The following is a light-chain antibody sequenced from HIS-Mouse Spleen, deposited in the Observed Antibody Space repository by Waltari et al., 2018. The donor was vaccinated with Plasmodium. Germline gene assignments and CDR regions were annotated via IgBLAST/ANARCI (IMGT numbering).Light chain of an antibody. J-gene: IGKJ1*01. Sequence: DIQMTQSPSSLSASVGDRVTITCRASQSMSSYLNWYQQKPGKAPKLLIYAASSLQSGVPSRFSCSGSRTYFTLTISSLQPEDVATYCCQQNCNTWTFGQGTKVEIK. V-gene: IGKV1-39*01. CDR2: AAS. CDR1: QSMSSY. CDR3: QQNCNTWT.